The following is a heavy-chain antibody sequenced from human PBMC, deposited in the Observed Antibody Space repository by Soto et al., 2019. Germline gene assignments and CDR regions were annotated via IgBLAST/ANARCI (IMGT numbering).Heavy chain of an antibody. CDR1: GGTFSSYA. CDR2: LSPIYGTA. CDR3: ARSRGGSRSWRVDY. V-gene: IGHV1-69*12. J-gene: IGHJ4*02. D-gene: IGHD6-13*01. Sequence: QVQLVQSGAEVKKPGSSVKVSCNASGGTFSSYAISWVRQAPGQGLECMGGLSPIYGTANYAQKFQVRVTITADEATSTAYMELSSLRSEDTAVYYRARSRGGSRSWRVDYWGQGTLVTVSS.